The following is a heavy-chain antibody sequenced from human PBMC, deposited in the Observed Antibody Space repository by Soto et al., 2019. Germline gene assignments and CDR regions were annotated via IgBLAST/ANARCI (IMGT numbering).Heavy chain of an antibody. CDR2: VSIGGST. CDR1: GFTFSSYA. CDR3: AKRRGAGGHFDY. V-gene: IGHV3-23*01. Sequence: GGSLKLSCAASGFTFSSYAMGWVRQGPGKGLEWVAVVSIGGSTHYADSVRGRFTISRDNSKNTLSLQMNSLTAEDTAVYFCAKRRGAGGHFDYWGQGALVTVS. D-gene: IGHD2-15*01. J-gene: IGHJ4*02.